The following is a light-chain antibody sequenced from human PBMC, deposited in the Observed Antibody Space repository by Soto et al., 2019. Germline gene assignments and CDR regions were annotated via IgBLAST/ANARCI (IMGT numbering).Light chain of an antibody. CDR3: LAWDDSLNPNL. V-gene: IGLV1-44*01. CDR2: TND. Sequence: AVLTQPPSASGTPGQRVTISCSGSSSNIESNTVYWYQQLPGMAPRLLIHTNDRRPSGVPDRFSGSKSGTSASLAISGLQSEDEADYYCLAWDDSLNPNLLGTGTKATGL. J-gene: IGLJ1*01. CDR1: SSNIESNT.